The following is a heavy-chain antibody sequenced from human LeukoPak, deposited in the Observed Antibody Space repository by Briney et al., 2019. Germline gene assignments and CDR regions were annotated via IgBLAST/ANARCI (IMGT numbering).Heavy chain of an antibody. CDR2: IYRDGSA. D-gene: IGHD3-22*01. CDR1: GFTFSSYW. J-gene: IGHJ3*02. V-gene: IGHV3-53*01. CDR3: ARDYYDSSGYGDAFDI. Sequence: GGSLRLSCAASGFTFSSYWMSWVRQAPGKGLEWVSLIYRDGSAYYADSVKGRFTISRDSSKNILYLQMNSLRAEDTAVYYCARDYYDSSGYGDAFDIWGQGTMVTVSS.